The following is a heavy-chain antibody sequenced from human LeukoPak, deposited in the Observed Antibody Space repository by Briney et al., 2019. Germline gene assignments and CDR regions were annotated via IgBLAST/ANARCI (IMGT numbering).Heavy chain of an antibody. D-gene: IGHD6-13*01. CDR2: INWNGDST. V-gene: IGHV3-20*04. J-gene: IGHJ6*02. CDR1: GFTFDDYG. CDR3: ARALTAGTNAMDV. Sequence: PGGSLRLSCATSGFTFDDYGMSWVRQAAGKGLEWVSGINWNGDSTGYADSVKGRFTISRNNAKSSMFLQMTGLRAEDTALYYCARALTAGTNAMDVWGQGTTVSVSS.